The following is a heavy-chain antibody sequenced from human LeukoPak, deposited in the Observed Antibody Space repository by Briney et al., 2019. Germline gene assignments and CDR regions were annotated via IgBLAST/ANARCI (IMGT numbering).Heavy chain of an antibody. CDR2: TSSSNSYI. CDR1: GFTFSSYS. CDR3: ARDTDYYDSSGYYYVPFDY. D-gene: IGHD3-22*01. V-gene: IGHV3-21*01. Sequence: GGSLRLYCAASGFTFSSYSMNWVRQAQGNGLEWASSTSSSNSYISYADSGRGRFTISRDNAKNSLYLQLNSLRAEDTAVYYCARDTDYYDSSGYYYVPFDYWGQGTLVTVSS. J-gene: IGHJ4*02.